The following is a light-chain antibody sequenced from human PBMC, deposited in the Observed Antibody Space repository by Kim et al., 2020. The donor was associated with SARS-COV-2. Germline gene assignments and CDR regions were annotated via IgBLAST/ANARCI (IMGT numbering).Light chain of an antibody. J-gene: IGLJ2*01. CDR2: DVT. CDR1: SSDVGGYNY. V-gene: IGLV2-11*01. Sequence: QSALTQPRSVSGSPGQSVTISCTGSSSDVGGYNYVSWFQQYPGKAPKLMIYDVTKRPSGVPDRFSGSKSGNTASLTISRLQAEDEAEYYCCSYAGTYTFVFGGGTQLTVL. CDR3: CSYAGTYTFV.